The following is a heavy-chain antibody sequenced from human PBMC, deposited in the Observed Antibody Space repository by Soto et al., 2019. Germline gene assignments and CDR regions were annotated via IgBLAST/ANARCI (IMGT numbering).Heavy chain of an antibody. Sequence: GESLKISCKGSGYSFTSYWISWVRQMPGKGLEWMGRIDPSDSYTNYSPSFQGHVTISADKSISTAYLQWSSLKASDTAMYYCARQDGYYFSYYYYGMDVWGQATTVTVSS. CDR2: IDPSDSYT. CDR3: ARQDGYYFSYYYYGMDV. D-gene: IGHD3-22*01. CDR1: GYSFTSYW. V-gene: IGHV5-10-1*01. J-gene: IGHJ6*02.